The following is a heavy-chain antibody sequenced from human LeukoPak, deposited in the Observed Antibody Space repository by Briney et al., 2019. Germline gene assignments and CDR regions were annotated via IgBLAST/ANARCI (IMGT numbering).Heavy chain of an antibody. CDR1: GFIFSDYW. Sequence: GGSLRLSCAPSGFIFSDYWMHWVRHAPGKGLAWVSRINTDGTTTNHADSVTGRFTISRDNAKNMLYLQMNSLRAEDTAVYYCVRGGLEPFDIWGQGTMVTVSS. D-gene: IGHD1-1*01. J-gene: IGHJ3*02. CDR2: INTDGTTT. CDR3: VRGGLEPFDI. V-gene: IGHV3-74*01.